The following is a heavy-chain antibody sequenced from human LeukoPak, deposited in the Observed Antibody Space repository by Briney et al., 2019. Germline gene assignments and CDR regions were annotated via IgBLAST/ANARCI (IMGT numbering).Heavy chain of an antibody. D-gene: IGHD5-24*01. J-gene: IGHJ3*02. Sequence: GGSLRLSCAASGFTVSSNYMSWVRQAPGKGLEWVSVIDSGGSTYYADSVKGRFTISRDNSKNTLYLQMNSLRAEDTAVYYCARDRRDGYNYDAFDIWGQGTMVTVSS. V-gene: IGHV3-66*01. CDR3: ARDRRDGYNYDAFDI. CDR2: IDSGGST. CDR1: GFTVSSNY.